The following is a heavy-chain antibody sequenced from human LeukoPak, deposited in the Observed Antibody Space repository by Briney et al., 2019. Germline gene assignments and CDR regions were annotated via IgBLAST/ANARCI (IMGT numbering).Heavy chain of an antibody. D-gene: IGHD2-21*01. Sequence: PSETLSLTCTVSGGSISSGGYYWSWIRQHPGKGLEWNGNIYYSGSTYYNPSLKSRVTISVDTSKNQFSLKLSSVTAEDTAVYYCARGRGGAYYYYGMDVWGQGTTVTVSS. CDR1: GGSISSGGYY. CDR3: ARGRGGAYYYYGMDV. J-gene: IGHJ6*02. V-gene: IGHV4-31*03. CDR2: IYYSGST.